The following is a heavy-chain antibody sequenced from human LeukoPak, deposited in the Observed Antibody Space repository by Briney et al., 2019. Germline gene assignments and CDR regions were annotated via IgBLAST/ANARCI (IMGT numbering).Heavy chain of an antibody. CDR3: ARRGDRAPDFNDYYMDV. D-gene: IGHD7-27*01. Sequence: SETLSLTCSVSGGSISRSSHHWGWIRHPPGKGLEWIGNIYYSGSTHHNNPALKSRHIITEDKSNNLFSLNLTSVPAADTAVYYCARRGDRAPDFNDYYMDVWGKGTTVTVSS. CDR1: GGSISRSSHH. J-gene: IGHJ6*03. V-gene: IGHV4-39*01. CDR2: IYYSGSTH.